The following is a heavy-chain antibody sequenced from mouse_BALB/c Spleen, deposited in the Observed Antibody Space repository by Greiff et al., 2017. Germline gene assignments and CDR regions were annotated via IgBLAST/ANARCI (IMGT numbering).Heavy chain of an antibody. CDR1: GYTFSSYW. CDR3: ASERYGNYGWFAY. Sequence: QVQLQQSGAELMKPGASVKISCNATGYTFSSYWIEWVKQRPGHGLEWLGEMLPGSGSTNYNEKFTGKATFTADTSSNTAYMQLSSLTSEYSDVYYCASERYGNYGWFAYWGQGTLVTVSA. V-gene: IGHV1-9*01. CDR2: MLPGSGST. J-gene: IGHJ3*01. D-gene: IGHD2-1*01.